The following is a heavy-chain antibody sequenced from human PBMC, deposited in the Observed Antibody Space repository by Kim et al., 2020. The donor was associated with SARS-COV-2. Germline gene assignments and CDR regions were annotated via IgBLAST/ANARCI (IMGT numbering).Heavy chain of an antibody. Sequence: GGSLRLSCAASGFPFSKTWLNWVRQAPGKGLEWIGRIKSKTDGGTTDYAAPVKGRFTISRDDSINTLYLQMNSLQTEDTAVYYCTRIRGGFYYVMGVWGQGTTVTFSS. CDR2: IKSKTDGGTT. D-gene: IGHD3-16*01. CDR1: GFPFSKTW. J-gene: IGHJ6*02. V-gene: IGHV3-15*07. CDR3: TRIRGGFYYVMGV.